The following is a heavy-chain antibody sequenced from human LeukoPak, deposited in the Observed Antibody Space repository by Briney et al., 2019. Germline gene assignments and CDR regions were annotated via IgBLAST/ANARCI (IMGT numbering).Heavy chain of an antibody. J-gene: IGHJ6*02. Sequence: KSSENLSLTCAVYGGSFSDYYWSWIRQPPGKGLEWIGEINHGGSTNYNPSLKSRVTLSVDTSKNQFSLKLTSVTAADTAVYYCARDGYSTPDVWGQGTTVTVSS. CDR1: GGSFSDYY. CDR2: INHGGST. CDR3: ARDGYSTPDV. D-gene: IGHD6-13*01. V-gene: IGHV4-34*01.